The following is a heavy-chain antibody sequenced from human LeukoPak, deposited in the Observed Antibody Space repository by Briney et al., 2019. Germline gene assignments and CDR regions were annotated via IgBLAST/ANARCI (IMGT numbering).Heavy chain of an antibody. D-gene: IGHD3-10*01. Sequence: GSSVKVSCKASGGTFSSYAISWVRQAPGQGLEWMGGIIPIFGTANYAQKFQGRVTITADESTGTAYMELSSLRSEDTAVYYCAREGHDGGSYFDYWGQGTLVTVSS. CDR3: AREGHDGGSYFDY. J-gene: IGHJ4*02. V-gene: IGHV1-69*01. CDR2: IIPIFGTA. CDR1: GGTFSSYA.